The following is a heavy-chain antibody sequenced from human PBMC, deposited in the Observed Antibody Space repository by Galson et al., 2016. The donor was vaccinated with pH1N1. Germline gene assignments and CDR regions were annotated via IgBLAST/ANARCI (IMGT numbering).Heavy chain of an antibody. CDR2: ITWNSHVI. Sequence: SLRLSCAASGFTFDAFAMHWVRQVPGEGLEWVSVITWNSHVIDYADSVKGRSTISRDNARNSLYLQMNNLRPEDSAFYFCAKDHCSHGDTNCFYFDLWGRGTLVTVSS. CDR1: GFTFDAFA. CDR3: AKDHCSHGDTNCFYFDL. J-gene: IGHJ2*01. D-gene: IGHD4-17*01. V-gene: IGHV3-9*01.